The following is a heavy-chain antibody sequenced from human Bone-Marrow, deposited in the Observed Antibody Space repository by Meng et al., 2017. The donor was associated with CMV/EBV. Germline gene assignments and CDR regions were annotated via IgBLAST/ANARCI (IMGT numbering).Heavy chain of an antibody. CDR2: ISGYTGNI. V-gene: IGHV1-18*01. J-gene: IGHJ6*02. Sequence: ASVKVSCKASGYTFTSFGISWVRQAPGQGLEWMGWISGYTGNISYAQKFQGRVTITTDTSTSTAYMDLRSLTYDDTAVYYCARRAYYDFWSGYYYYYYGMDVWGQGTTVTVSS. CDR3: ARRAYYDFWSGYYYYYYGMDV. D-gene: IGHD3-3*01. CDR1: GYTFTSFG.